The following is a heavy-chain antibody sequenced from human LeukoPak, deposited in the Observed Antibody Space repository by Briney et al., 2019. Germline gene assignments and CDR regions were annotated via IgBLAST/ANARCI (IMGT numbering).Heavy chain of an antibody. V-gene: IGHV3-23*01. CDR2: ISGSGGST. CDR3: AKEKRNFDY. CDR1: GFTLSNHA. Sequence: GGSLRLSCAASGFTLSNHAMIWVRQAPGKGLEWVSAISGSGGSTYYADSVKGRFTISRDNSKNTLYLQMNSLRAEDTAVYYCAKEKRNFDYWGQGTLVTVSS. J-gene: IGHJ4*02.